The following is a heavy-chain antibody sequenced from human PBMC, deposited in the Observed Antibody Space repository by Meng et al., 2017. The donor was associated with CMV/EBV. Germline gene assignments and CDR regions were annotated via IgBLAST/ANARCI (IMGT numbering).Heavy chain of an antibody. D-gene: IGHD2-2*01. CDR2: ISSSSSTI. Sequence: GESLKISCAASGFTFSSYSMNWVRQAPGKGLEWVSYISSSSSTIYYADSVKGQFTISRDNAKNSLYLQMNSLRAEDTAVYYCARDRRTDQLLFLHYYYYGMDVWGQGTTVTVSS. CDR1: GFTFSSYS. J-gene: IGHJ6*02. CDR3: ARDRRTDQLLFLHYYYYGMDV. V-gene: IGHV3-48*04.